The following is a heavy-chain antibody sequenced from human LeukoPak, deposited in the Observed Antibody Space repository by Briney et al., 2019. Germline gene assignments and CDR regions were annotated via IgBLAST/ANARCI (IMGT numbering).Heavy chain of an antibody. V-gene: IGHV3-21*01. Sequence: GGSLRLSCAASGFTFSSYSMNWVRQAPGKGLEWVSSISSSSSYIYYADSVKGRFTISRDNAKNSLYLQMNSLRAEDTAVYYCARAEIHYYDSSGYYNDYWGQGTLVTVSS. D-gene: IGHD3-22*01. CDR2: ISSSSSYI. J-gene: IGHJ4*02. CDR3: ARAEIHYYDSSGYYNDY. CDR1: GFTFSSYS.